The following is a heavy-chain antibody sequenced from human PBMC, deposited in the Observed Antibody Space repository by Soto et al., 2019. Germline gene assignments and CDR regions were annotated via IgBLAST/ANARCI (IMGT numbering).Heavy chain of an antibody. CDR2: ISDNGGTT. J-gene: IGHJ6*04. V-gene: IGHV3-23*01. D-gene: IGHD3-10*02. Sequence: GGSLRLSCAASGFTFSSCAVTWVRQAPGEGLEWVSVISDNGGTTYYANSVRGRFTISRDNSKNTLYLQMNSLRAEDTAVYYCVKDLVAAGVQGVMEVWGKGTTVTVSS. CDR3: VKDLVAAGVQGVMEV. CDR1: GFTFSSCA.